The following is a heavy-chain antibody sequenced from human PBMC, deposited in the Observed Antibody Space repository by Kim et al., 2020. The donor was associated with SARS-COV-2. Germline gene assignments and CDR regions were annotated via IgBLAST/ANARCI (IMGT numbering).Heavy chain of an antibody. CDR2: IWYDGSNK. CDR3: AKARHVAAAGTRFSPPDAFDI. CDR1: GFTFSSYG. V-gene: IGHV3-33*06. D-gene: IGHD6-13*01. Sequence: GGSLRLSCAASGFTFSSYGMHWVRQAPGKGLEWVAVIWYDGSNKYYADSVKGRFTISRDNSKNTLYLQMNSLRAEDTAVYYCAKARHVAAAGTRFSPPDAFDIWGQGTMVTVSS. J-gene: IGHJ3*02.